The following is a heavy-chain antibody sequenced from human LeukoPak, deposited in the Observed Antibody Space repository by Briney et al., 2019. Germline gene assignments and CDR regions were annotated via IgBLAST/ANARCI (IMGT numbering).Heavy chain of an antibody. V-gene: IGHV1-18*01. CDR1: GYTFTSYG. J-gene: IGHJ6*03. Sequence: GASVKVSRKASGYTFTSYGISWVRQAPGQGLEWMGWISAYNGNTNYAQKLQGRVTMTTDTSTSTAYMELRSLRSDDTAVYYCARGPKRSYYYYMDVWGKGTTVTVSS. CDR3: ARGPKRSYYYYMDV. CDR2: ISAYNGNT.